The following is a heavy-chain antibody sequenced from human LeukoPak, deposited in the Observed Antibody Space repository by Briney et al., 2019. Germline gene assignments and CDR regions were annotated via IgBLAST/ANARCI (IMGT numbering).Heavy chain of an antibody. J-gene: IGHJ3*02. D-gene: IGHD4-17*01. CDR3: ARPTDNYGDYDAFDI. CDR1: GGSISSSSYY. CDR2: IYYSGST. Sequence: PSETLSLTCTVSGGSISSSSYYWGWIRQPPGKGLEWIGSIYYSGSTYYNPSLKSRVTISVDTSKNQFSLKLSSVTAADTAVYYCARPTDNYGDYDAFDIWGQGTMVTVSS. V-gene: IGHV4-39*07.